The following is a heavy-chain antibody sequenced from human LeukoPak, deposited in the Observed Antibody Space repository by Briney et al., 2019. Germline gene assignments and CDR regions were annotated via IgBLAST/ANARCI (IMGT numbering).Heavy chain of an antibody. Sequence: GGSLRLSCAASGFTFSSYWMHWVRQAPGKGLVWVSRIDTDGSSTTYADSVRGRFTISRDNAKNSLYLQMNSLRAEDTAVYYCARCDILKGGYYYGMDVWGQGTTVTVSS. CDR3: ARCDILKGGYYYGMDV. CDR1: GFTFSSYW. J-gene: IGHJ6*02. CDR2: IDTDGSST. D-gene: IGHD3-9*01. V-gene: IGHV3-74*01.